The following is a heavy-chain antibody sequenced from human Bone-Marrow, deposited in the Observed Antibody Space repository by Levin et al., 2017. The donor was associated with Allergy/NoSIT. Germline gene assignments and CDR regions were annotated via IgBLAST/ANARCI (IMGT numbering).Heavy chain of an antibody. D-gene: IGHD3-16*01. CDR3: ARGGGAYDH. J-gene: IGHJ4*02. Sequence: PSETLSLICAVSGDSVTSITWWTWVRQAPGRGLEWIGEILHSGTTNYNPSLRSRVAISVDKSRNQFSLQVTSVTAADTAIYYCARGGGAYDHWGQGTLVTVSS. V-gene: IGHV4-4*02. CDR1: GDSVTSITW. CDR2: ILHSGTT.